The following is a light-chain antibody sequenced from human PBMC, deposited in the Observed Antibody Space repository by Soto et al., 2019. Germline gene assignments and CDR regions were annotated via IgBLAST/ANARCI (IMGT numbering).Light chain of an antibody. J-gene: IGKJ5*01. Sequence: EIVMTQSPSTLSVSPGETSTLSCKTSQSVDSLLAWYQQKPDQAPRLLIYRASTRTTGIPARFSGSGSGTDFTLTINSLQSEDFAVYYCQQYNNWPITFGQGTRLEIK. CDR1: QSVDSL. CDR2: RAS. V-gene: IGKV3-15*01. CDR3: QQYNNWPIT.